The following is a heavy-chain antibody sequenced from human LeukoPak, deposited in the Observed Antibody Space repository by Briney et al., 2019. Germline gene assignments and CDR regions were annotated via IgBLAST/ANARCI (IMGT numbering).Heavy chain of an antibody. CDR3: ARDPYSGNYGNYYYYYMDV. CDR2: ITSSGTYI. CDR1: GFIFNNYG. Sequence: PGGSLRLSCAASGFIFNNYGVNWVRQAPGRALEWVSSITSSGTYIFYADSVKGRFTISRDNAKNSLYLQMNSLGPEDTAVYYCARDPYSGNYGNYYYYYMDVWGKGTTVTISS. J-gene: IGHJ6*03. D-gene: IGHD1-26*01. V-gene: IGHV3-21*01.